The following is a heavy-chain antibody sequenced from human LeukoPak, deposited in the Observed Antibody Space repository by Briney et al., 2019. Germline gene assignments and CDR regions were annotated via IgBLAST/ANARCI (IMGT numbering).Heavy chain of an antibody. J-gene: IGHJ4*02. CDR2: INTNTGNP. CDR3: ARDFQYSDMVIAY. D-gene: IGHD5-12*01. V-gene: IGHV7-4-1*02. CDR1: GYTFTTYP. Sequence: VASVKVSCKASGYTFTTYPMNWVRQAPGQGLEWMGWINTNTGNPTYAQGFTGRFVFSLDTSVSTAYLQISSLKAEDTAVYYCARDFQYSDMVIAYWGQGTLVTVSS.